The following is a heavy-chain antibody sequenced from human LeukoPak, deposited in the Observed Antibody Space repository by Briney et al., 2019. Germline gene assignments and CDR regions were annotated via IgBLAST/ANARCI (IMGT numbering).Heavy chain of an antibody. V-gene: IGHV1-69*13. CDR2: IIPIFGTA. J-gene: IGHJ3*02. CDR3: ARDIVVVPAAVWDAFDI. CDR1: GGTFSSYA. Sequence: GASVKVSCKASGGTFSSYAISWVRQAPGQGLEWMGGIIPIFGTANYAQKFQGRVTITADESTSTAYMELSSLRSEDTAVYYCARDIVVVPAAVWDAFDIWGQGTMVTVSS. D-gene: IGHD2-2*01.